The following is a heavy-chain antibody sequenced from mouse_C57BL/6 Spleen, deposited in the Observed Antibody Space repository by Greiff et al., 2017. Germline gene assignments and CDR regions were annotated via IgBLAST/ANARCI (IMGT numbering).Heavy chain of an antibody. CDR3: ARTTSGSSYDWFAD. CDR1: GYAFSSYW. Sequence: VQLQQSGAELVKPGASVKISCKASGYAFSSYWMNWVKQRPGKGLEWIGQIYPEDGDTNYNGKFKGKATLTADKSSSTAYMQLSSLTSEDSAVYFCARTTSGSSYDWFADWGPGTLVTVSA. J-gene: IGHJ3*01. D-gene: IGHD1-1*01. V-gene: IGHV1-80*01. CDR2: IYPEDGDT.